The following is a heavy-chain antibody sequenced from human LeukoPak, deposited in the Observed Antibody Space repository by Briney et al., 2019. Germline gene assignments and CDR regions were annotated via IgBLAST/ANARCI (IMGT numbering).Heavy chain of an antibody. V-gene: IGHV4-59*08. D-gene: IGHD1-26*01. CDR2: IYYSETT. Sequence: SETLSLTCPVPSGSISGYYWSWLRQPPGEGLEWIAYIYYSETTNYNPSLNSRVTLSLDTSKRQFSLKLSSVTAADTAVYYCARHVLTAGAIEWGQGTLVTVSS. CDR1: SGSISGYY. CDR3: ARHVLTAGAIE. J-gene: IGHJ4*02.